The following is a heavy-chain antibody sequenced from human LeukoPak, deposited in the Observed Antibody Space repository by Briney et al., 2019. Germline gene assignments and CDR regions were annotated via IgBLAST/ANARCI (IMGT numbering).Heavy chain of an antibody. CDR2: ISSGGITI. J-gene: IGHJ4*02. Sequence: GGSLRLSCAASGFTFSDYYMSWIRQAPGKGLEWVSYISSGGITIYYADSVKGRFTISRDNSKNTLYLQMNSLRAEDTAVYYCAKDLYYDSSGYQGFPFDWGQGTLVTVSS. D-gene: IGHD3-22*01. CDR3: AKDLYYDSSGYQGFPFD. CDR1: GFTFSDYY. V-gene: IGHV3-11*01.